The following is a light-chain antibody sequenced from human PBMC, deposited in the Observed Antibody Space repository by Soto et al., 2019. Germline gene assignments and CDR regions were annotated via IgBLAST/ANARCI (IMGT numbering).Light chain of an antibody. J-gene: IGLJ1*01. Sequence: SLLNQPASVSGSPGQSITISCTGTSSDISRYNYVSWFQQHPGKVPKLVIFEVNYRPSGVSDRFSGSKSGNTASLTITGLQAEDEADYYCTSCITANTRCVFGSGTKVTVL. V-gene: IGLV2-14*01. CDR1: SSDISRYNY. CDR3: TSCITANTRCV. CDR2: EVN.